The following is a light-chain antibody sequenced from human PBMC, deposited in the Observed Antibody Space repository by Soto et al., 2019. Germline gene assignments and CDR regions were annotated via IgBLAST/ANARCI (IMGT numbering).Light chain of an antibody. Sequence: IGLTQSPRTLSLSPGERATLSCRASQSVTSSCLAWYQQKPGQAPRLLIHGASSRATGIPDRFSGSGSGTDFTLTISRLEPEDFAVYYCQQYGTSPRTFGQVTNVDIK. V-gene: IGKV3-20*01. CDR3: QQYGTSPRT. J-gene: IGKJ1*01. CDR2: GAS. CDR1: QSVTSSC.